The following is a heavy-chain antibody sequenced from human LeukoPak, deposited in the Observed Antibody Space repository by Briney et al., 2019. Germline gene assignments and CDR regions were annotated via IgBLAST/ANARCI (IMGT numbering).Heavy chain of an antibody. V-gene: IGHV3-30*02. Sequence: QSGGSLRLSCAASGFTFSSYGMHWVRQAPGKGLEWVAFIRYDGSNKYYADSVKGRFTISRDNSKNTLYLQMNSLRAEDTAVYYCARGMTTVTPPFDYWGQGTLVTVSS. D-gene: IGHD4-11*01. J-gene: IGHJ4*02. CDR1: GFTFSSYG. CDR2: IRYDGSNK. CDR3: ARGMTTVTPPFDY.